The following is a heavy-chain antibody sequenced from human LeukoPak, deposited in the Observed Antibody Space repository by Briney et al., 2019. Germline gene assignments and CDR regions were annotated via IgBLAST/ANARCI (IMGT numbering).Heavy chain of an antibody. CDR1: GLTVSSNY. CDR2: IYTGGTT. D-gene: IGHD2-2*03. J-gene: IGHJ3*02. Sequence: GGSLRLSCAASGLTVSSNYMSWVRQAPGKGLEWVSVIYTGGTTYYADSVKARFTFSRDNSKNTQYLQINHLRAEDAAVYHSARQLGYCTSITCYGPGGSFDRWGRGTMVTVSS. CDR3: ARQLGYCTSITCYGPGGSFDR. V-gene: IGHV3-66*04.